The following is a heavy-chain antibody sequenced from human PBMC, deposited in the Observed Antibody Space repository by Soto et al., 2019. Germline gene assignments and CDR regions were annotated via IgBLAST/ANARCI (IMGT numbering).Heavy chain of an antibody. CDR3: ARGVSPLGGNFDS. CDR1: EFTFSRYW. Sequence: SLRLSCAASEFTFSRYWMSWVLQAPGKGLEWVANIKQDGREKYYLDSVKGRFTISRDNANNSVFLLMDGLTAEDTGTYYCARGVSPLGGNFDSWGQGIQVTVSS. J-gene: IGHJ4*02. D-gene: IGHD3-16*01. V-gene: IGHV3-7*03. CDR2: IKQDGREK.